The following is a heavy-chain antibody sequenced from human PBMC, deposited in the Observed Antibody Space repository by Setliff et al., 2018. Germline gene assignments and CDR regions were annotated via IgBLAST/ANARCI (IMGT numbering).Heavy chain of an antibody. V-gene: IGHV3-23*01. CDR2: ISGDSEYI. CDR1: GFTFKSYA. D-gene: IGHD1-1*01. Sequence: PGGSLRLSCATSGFTFKSYAMIWVRQAPGKGLEWVSAISGDSEYIYYRDSVKGRFTISRANSKNTLYLQMNSLRAEDTAVYYCARDHGELGQERRTHFFRHWGQGTLVTVSS. J-gene: IGHJ1*01. CDR3: ARDHGELGQERRTHFFRH.